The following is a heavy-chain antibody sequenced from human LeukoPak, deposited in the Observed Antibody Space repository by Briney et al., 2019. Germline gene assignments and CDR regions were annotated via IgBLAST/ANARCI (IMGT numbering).Heavy chain of an antibody. CDR1: GFSIRSYT. V-gene: IGHV3-30*04. CDR3: ARGEETVPRRTVLRYFDYLLPGFFFEY. Sequence: GGSLRLSCAASGFSIRSYTMHWVRQTPGGGLEWVATMSEDGSNTYYADSVKGRFTISRDKSKTTLYLEMNTLRAEDTAVYYCARGEETVPRRTVLRYFDYLLPGFFFEYWGQGTLVTVSS. CDR2: MSEDGSNT. J-gene: IGHJ4*02. D-gene: IGHD3-9*01.